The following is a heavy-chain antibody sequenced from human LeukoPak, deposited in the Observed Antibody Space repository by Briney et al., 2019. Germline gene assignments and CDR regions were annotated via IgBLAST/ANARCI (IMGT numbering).Heavy chain of an antibody. V-gene: IGHV3-11*05. CDR2: ISSISSYT. CDR3: ARDSGVCSGGSCYDY. CDR1: GFTFSDYY. J-gene: IGHJ4*02. Sequence: PGGTLRLSCAASGFTFSDYYMSWIRQAPGKGLEWVSYISSISSYTNYADSVKGRFTISRDNAKNSLYLQMNSLRAEDTAVYYCARDSGVCSGGSCYDYWGQGTLVTVTA. D-gene: IGHD2-15*01.